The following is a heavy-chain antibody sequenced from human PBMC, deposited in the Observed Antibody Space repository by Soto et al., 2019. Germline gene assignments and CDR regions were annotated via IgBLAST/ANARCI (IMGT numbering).Heavy chain of an antibody. Sequence: QVHLVQSGAEVKKAGSSVKVSCKAPGGTFKNNGISWVRQAPGQGLEWMGGIIPVFGTTNYAQKFQGRVTITADDFTSTGYMELSRLRYEDTAVYYCARENGVAVATILYYFAYWGPGTRVTVSS. V-gene: IGHV1-69*01. CDR2: IIPVFGTT. D-gene: IGHD5-12*01. CDR3: ARENGVAVATILYYFAY. CDR1: GGTFKNNG. J-gene: IGHJ4*02.